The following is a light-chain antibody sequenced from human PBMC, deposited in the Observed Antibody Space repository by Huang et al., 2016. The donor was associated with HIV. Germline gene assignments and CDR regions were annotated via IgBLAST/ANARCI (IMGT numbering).Light chain of an antibody. J-gene: IGKJ5*01. CDR1: QDIGTS. CDR3: QQLHTYPIT. V-gene: IGKV1-13*02. CDR2: AAS. Sequence: AVQLTQSPSSLSASVGDTVIISCRASQDIGTSLTWYQQSTGRAPKLLCSAASTLQTGVPSRFSCDSAGTFFTLFITNVQPEDFATYYCQQLHTYPITFGQGTRLDIK.